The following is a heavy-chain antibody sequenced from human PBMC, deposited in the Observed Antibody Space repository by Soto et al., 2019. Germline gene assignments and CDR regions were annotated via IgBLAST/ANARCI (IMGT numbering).Heavy chain of an antibody. CDR2: IIPLFGTA. V-gene: IGHV1-69*01. Sequence: QVQLVQSGADVKKPGSSVKVSCQASGVTFSSETLGWVRQAPGQGLERVGGIIPLFGTASYAQKFQGRVTITADESTSAVYMELGSLRSDDTAVYFCATELGENPASPFDAWGQGTLVTVSS. J-gene: IGHJ4*02. D-gene: IGHD3-10*01. CDR3: ATELGENPASPFDA. CDR1: GVTFSSET.